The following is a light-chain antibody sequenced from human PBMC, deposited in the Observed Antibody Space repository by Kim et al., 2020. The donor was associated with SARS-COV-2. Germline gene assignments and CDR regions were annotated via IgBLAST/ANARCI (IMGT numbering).Light chain of an antibody. V-gene: IGLV3-27*01. Sequence: SSELTQPSSVSVSPGQTVTITCSGDILPKKYARWFQQKPGQAPVLIIYKDTERPSGIPERFLGSSSGSTVTLTINGAQVEDEADYYCYSAADNFRVFGGGTQLTVL. CDR1: ILPKKY. CDR2: KDT. CDR3: YSAADNFRV. J-gene: IGLJ3*02.